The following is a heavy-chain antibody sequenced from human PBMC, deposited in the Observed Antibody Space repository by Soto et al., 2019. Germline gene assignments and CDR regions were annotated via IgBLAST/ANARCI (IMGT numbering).Heavy chain of an antibody. CDR2: IRGVAGST. Sequence: GGSLRLSCAASGFNFSTFDMTWVRQAPGKGLEWVSLIRGVAGSTHYPDSVKGRFTISKDNSNNMLYLEMNSLRADDTAVYFCVKGAWLDYWGQGNMVTVSS. J-gene: IGHJ4*02. CDR3: VKGAWLDY. V-gene: IGHV3-23*01. CDR1: GFNFSTFD.